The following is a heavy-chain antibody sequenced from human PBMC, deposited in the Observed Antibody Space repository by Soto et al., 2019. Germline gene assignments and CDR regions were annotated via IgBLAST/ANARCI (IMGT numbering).Heavy chain of an antibody. V-gene: IGHV4-39*01. CDR3: ASEANCGGDCYFY. CDR1: GGSISSSSYY. D-gene: IGHD2-21*02. CDR2: TYYIGST. Sequence: LSLTCTVSGGSISSSSYYWGWIRQPPGKGLEWIGSTYYIGSTYYNPSLKSRVTISVDTSKNQFSLKLSSVTAADTAVYYCASEANCGGDCYFYWGQGTLVTVSS. J-gene: IGHJ4*02.